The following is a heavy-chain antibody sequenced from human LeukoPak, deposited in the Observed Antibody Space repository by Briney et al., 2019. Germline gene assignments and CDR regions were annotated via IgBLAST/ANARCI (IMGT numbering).Heavy chain of an antibody. CDR1: GFTFSSYA. CDR2: ISGSGGST. CDR3: ARVSTGKYYFDS. V-gene: IGHV3-23*01. Sequence: PGGSLRLSCAASGFTFSSYAMSWVRQAPGKGLEWVSAISGSGGSTYYADSVKGRFTISRDNAKNTLYLQMNSLRAEDTAVYYCARVSTGKYYFDSWGQGTLVTVSS. J-gene: IGHJ4*02. D-gene: IGHD2-8*02.